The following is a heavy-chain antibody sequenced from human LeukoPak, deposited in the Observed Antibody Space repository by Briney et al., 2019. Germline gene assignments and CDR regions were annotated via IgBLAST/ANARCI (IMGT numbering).Heavy chain of an antibody. CDR1: RFTFNNHW. V-gene: IGHV3-74*01. CDR2: ISPDGSST. J-gene: IGHJ4*02. Sequence: GGSLRLSCVVSRFTFNNHWMYWVRQAPRKGLVWVSRISPDGSSTDFADSVKGRFTISRDNAKNTLYLQMNSLRVEDTAVYYCARGSLLRLGDYWGQGTLVTVSS. CDR3: ARGSLLRLGDY. D-gene: IGHD3-22*01.